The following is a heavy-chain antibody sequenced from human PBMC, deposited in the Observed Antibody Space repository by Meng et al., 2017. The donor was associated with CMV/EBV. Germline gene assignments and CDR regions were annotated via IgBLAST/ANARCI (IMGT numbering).Heavy chain of an antibody. D-gene: IGHD2-15*01. CDR1: GGSISSSSYY. J-gene: IGHJ6*02. Sequence: SETLSLTCTVSGGSISSSSYYWGWIRQPPGKGLEWIGSIYYSGSTYYIPSLKSRVTISVDTSKNQFSLKLSSVTAADTAVYYCARDAISGGYCSGGSCSYYYYGMDVWGQGTTVTVSS. V-gene: IGHV4-39*07. CDR3: ARDAISGGYCSGGSCSYYYYGMDV. CDR2: IYYSGST.